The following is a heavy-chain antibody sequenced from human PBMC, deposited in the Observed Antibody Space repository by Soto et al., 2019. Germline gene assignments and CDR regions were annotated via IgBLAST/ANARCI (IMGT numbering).Heavy chain of an antibody. Sequence: HVQLVQSGAEVKKPGSSVKVSCKASGGTFSSYGVSWVRQAPGQGLEWMGRIIPVFGIEHYSQKSQGRVTVTAAESTSTAYMELSGLTSEDTAVYYCARGLSYYDSSGYSDAFDIWGQGTLVTVSS. J-gene: IGHJ3*02. D-gene: IGHD3-22*01. CDR3: ARGLSYYDSSGYSDAFDI. CDR1: GGTFSSYG. CDR2: IIPVFGIE. V-gene: IGHV1-69*01.